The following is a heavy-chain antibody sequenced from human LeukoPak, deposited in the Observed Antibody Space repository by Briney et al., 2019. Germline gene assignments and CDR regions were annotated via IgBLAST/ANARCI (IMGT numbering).Heavy chain of an antibody. J-gene: IGHJ4*02. CDR3: ARAPGIVEPNFDY. CDR2: IFYSGST. Sequence: PETLSLTCTVSGGSISTSNYYWGWIRQPPGKGLEWIGNIFYSGSTYYSPSLRSRVTISLDTSKNQFSLKLSSVTAADTAVYYCARAPGIVEPNFDYWGQGTLVTVSS. V-gene: IGHV4-39*07. CDR1: GGSISTSNYY. D-gene: IGHD3-22*01.